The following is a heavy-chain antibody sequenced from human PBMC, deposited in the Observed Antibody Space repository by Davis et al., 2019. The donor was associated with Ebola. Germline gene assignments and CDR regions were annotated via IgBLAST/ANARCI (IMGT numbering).Heavy chain of an antibody. D-gene: IGHD2-15*01. CDR1: GFTFSSYW. J-gene: IGHJ4*02. V-gene: IGHV3-15*01. CDR3: TTEGTHCSGGSCYSCYFDY. CDR2: IKSKTDGGTT. Sequence: GESLKISCAASGFTFSSYWMSWVRQAPGKGLEWVGRIKSKTDGGTTDYAAPVKGRFTISRDDSKNTLYLQMNSLKTEDTAVYYCTTEGTHCSGGSCYSCYFDYWGQGTLVTVSS.